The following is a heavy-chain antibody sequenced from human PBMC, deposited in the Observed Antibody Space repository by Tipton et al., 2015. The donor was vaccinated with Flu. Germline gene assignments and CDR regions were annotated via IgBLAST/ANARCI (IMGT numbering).Heavy chain of an antibody. CDR2: IYTSGGT. D-gene: IGHD3-10*01. V-gene: IGHV4-4*07. Sequence: TLSLTCTVSGGSLSSYYWSWIRQPAGKGLEWIGRIYTSGGTKFNPSLRGRITMSVDASKKEFSLKLSSVTAADTAVYYCARGSGSGTFMIFDFWGQGTLVTVSS. CDR3: ARGSGSGTFMIFDF. CDR1: GGSLSSYY. J-gene: IGHJ4*02.